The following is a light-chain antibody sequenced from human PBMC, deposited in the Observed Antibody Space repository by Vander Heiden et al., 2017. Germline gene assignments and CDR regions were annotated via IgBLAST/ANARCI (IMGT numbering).Light chain of an antibody. Sequence: QSAPTPPPTASGSPGQSVTISCTGTSSDVGGYNYVSWYQQHPGKAPQLMIYEVSKRPSGVPDRFSGSKSGNTASLTVSGLQAEDEADYYCSSYAGSNTYVVFGGGTKLTVL. CDR1: SSDVGGYNY. V-gene: IGLV2-8*01. CDR3: SSYAGSNTYVV. CDR2: EVS. J-gene: IGLJ2*01.